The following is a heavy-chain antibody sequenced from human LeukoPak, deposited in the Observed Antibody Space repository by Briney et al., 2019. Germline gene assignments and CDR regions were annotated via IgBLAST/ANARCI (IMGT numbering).Heavy chain of an antibody. CDR3: ARGTVVGAGPFDY. CDR2: INYSGST. D-gene: IGHD2-2*01. V-gene: IGHV4-39*07. Sequence: SETLSLTCTVSGGSISNSFYYWGWIRQPPGKGLEWIGSINYSGSTNYNPSLKSRVTISVDTSKNQFSLKLSSVTAADTAVYYCARGTVVGAGPFDYWGQGTLVTVSS. CDR1: GGSISNSFYY. J-gene: IGHJ4*02.